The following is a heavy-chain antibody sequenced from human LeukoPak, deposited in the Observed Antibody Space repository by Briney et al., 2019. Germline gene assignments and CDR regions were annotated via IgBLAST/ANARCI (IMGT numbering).Heavy chain of an antibody. V-gene: IGHV4-38-2*01. D-gene: IGHD5-18*01. CDR2: IYHNGNT. J-gene: IGHJ4*02. CDR1: GYSISSGYY. Sequence: SETLPLTCAVSGYSISSGYYWGWIRQPPGKGLEWIGTIYHNGNTYYNPSLKSRVTISVDTSKNQFSLKLSSVTAADTAVYYCARVRYNYGDSDYWGQGTLVTVSS. CDR3: ARVRYNYGDSDY.